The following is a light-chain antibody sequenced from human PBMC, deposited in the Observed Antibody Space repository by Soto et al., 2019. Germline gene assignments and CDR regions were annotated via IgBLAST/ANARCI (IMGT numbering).Light chain of an antibody. CDR1: QSLVDNDGYSY. V-gene: IGKV2-30*01. J-gene: IGKJ2*01. Sequence: VVMTQSPLSLPVTLGEPASVSCRSSQSLVDNDGYSYLSWFQQRPGQSPRRLIYKISNRDSGVPDRFSGSGSDTDFTLKISRVEHDDVAVYYCMQGTHWPYTFGQGTQLEIK. CDR2: KIS. CDR3: MQGTHWPYT.